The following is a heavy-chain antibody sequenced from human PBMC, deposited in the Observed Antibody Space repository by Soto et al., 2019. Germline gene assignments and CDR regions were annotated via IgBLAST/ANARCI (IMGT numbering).Heavy chain of an antibody. Sequence: QVQLVESGGGVVQPGRSLRLSCAAYGFTFSGYAIHWVRQAPGKGLEWVAIISYDGSNDYYAESVRCRFTISRDSSKNTFYLQLNSLRAGDTAVYYCARALSASYHYFDSWGQGTLVTVSS. D-gene: IGHD2-15*01. CDR1: GFTFSGYA. V-gene: IGHV3-30-3*01. CDR2: ISYDGSND. J-gene: IGHJ4*02. CDR3: ARALSASYHYFDS.